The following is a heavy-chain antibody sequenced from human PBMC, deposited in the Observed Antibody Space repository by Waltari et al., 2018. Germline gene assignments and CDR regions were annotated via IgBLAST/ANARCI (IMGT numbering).Heavy chain of an antibody. CDR2: ISRSGTSI. D-gene: IGHD1-7*01. V-gene: IGHV3-48*01. CDR3: ARKTTPSDSMSAFDS. CDR1: GFNFGPYS. J-gene: IGHJ4*02. Sequence: EVQLVESGGGLIQPGGSLRLPVSAAGFNFGPYSMNAFRQAPGKGLEWVSYISRSGTSIYYADSVKGRFTISRDNAKKSVLLQMNSLRSEDTAVYFCARKTTPSDSMSAFDSWGQGTLVTVSS.